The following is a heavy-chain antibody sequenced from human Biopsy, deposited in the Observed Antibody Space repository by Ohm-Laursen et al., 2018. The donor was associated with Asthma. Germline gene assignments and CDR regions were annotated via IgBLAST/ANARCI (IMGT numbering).Heavy chain of an antibody. D-gene: IGHD2-21*01. J-gene: IGHJ4*02. Sequence: ASVKVSCKASGGTFNSDAISWVRQAPGQGLEWMGGIIPTFGTPSYAQNFQSRLTITADDSTSTVYMELSSLRSEDTAMYYCARSYCGGDCFSPFDYWGQGTLVTVSS. V-gene: IGHV1-69*13. CDR2: IIPTFGTP. CDR1: GGTFNSDA. CDR3: ARSYCGGDCFSPFDY.